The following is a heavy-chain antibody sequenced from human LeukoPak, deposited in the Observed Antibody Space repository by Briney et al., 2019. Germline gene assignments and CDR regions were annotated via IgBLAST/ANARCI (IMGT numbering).Heavy chain of an antibody. CDR1: GGSISSSSYY. V-gene: IGHV4-39*01. J-gene: IGHJ5*02. CDR3: ARQTYYDILTGNWFDP. D-gene: IGHD3-9*01. CDR2: IYYSGTT. Sequence: PSETLSLTCTVSGGSISSSSYYWGWIRQPPGKGLEWIGTIYYSGTTYYNPSLKSRVAISVDTSRNQFSLRLNSIAAADTAVYYCARQTYYDILTGNWFDPWGQGTLVTVSS.